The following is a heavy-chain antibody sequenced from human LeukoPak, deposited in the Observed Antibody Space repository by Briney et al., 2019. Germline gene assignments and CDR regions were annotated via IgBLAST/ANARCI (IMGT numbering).Heavy chain of an antibody. CDR1: GFTFSSYG. Sequence: GGSLRLSCAASGFTFSSYGMHWVRQAPGKGLEWVAVISYDGSNKYYADSVKGRFTISRDNSKNTLYLQMNSLRAEDTAVYYCARVAAAGTDYYYYMDVWGKGTTVTVSS. J-gene: IGHJ6*03. D-gene: IGHD6-13*01. CDR3: ARVAAAGTDYYYYMDV. CDR2: ISYDGSNK. V-gene: IGHV3-30*03.